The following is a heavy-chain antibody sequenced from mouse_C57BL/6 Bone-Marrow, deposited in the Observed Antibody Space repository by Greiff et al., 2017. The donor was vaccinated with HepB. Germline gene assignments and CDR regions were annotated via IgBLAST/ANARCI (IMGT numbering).Heavy chain of an antibody. CDR1: GYTFTDYN. D-gene: IGHD1-1*01. J-gene: IGHJ2*01. CDR2: INPNNGGT. V-gene: IGHV1-18*01. Sequence: VQLQQSGPELVKPGASVKIPCKASGYTFTDYNMDWVKQSHGKSLEWIGDINPNNGGTIYNQKFKGKATLTVDKSSSTAYMELRSLTSEDTAVYYCARRHYYGSSYGYFDYWGQGTTLTVSS. CDR3: ARRHYYGSSYGYFDY.